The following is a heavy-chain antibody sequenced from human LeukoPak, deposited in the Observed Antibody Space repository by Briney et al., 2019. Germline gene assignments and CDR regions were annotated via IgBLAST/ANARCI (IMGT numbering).Heavy chain of an antibody. Sequence: PGGSLRLSCAATGFTFSSYAMSWVRQAPGKGLEWVSAISGSGGSTYYADSVKGRFTISRDNSKNTLYLQMNSLRAEDTAVYYCAKVGYGSSWYRGGYFDYWGQGTLVTVSS. CDR3: AKVGYGSSWYRGGYFDY. V-gene: IGHV3-23*01. CDR2: ISGSGGST. D-gene: IGHD6-13*01. CDR1: GFTFSSYA. J-gene: IGHJ4*02.